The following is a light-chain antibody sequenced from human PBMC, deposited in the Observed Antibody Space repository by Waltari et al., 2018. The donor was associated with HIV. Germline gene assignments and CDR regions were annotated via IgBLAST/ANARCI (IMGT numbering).Light chain of an antibody. V-gene: IGLV2-8*01. J-gene: IGLJ3*02. CDR1: SSDVGGYNY. Sequence: QSALTQPSSASGSPGKSVNISCTGTSSDVGGYNYVSWYQHHPGKAPKLMIYEVSKRPSGVPDRFSGSKSGSTASLTVSGLQAEDEADYYCSSYAGSNNRWVFGGGTKLTAL. CDR2: EVS. CDR3: SSYAGSNNRWV.